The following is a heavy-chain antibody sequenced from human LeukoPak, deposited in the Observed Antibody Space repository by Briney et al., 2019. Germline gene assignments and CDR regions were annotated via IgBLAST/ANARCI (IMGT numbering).Heavy chain of an antibody. CDR2: IEQDGSEK. Sequence: PGGSLRLSCAASGFTFSSYWMSWVRQAPGKGLEWVANIEQDGSEKYYVDSVKGRFTISRDNAKNSLYLQMNSLRAEDTAVYYCARGSSTYYYDSSGYYYFAFDYWGQGTLVTVSS. J-gene: IGHJ4*02. CDR3: ARGSSTYYYDSSGYYYFAFDY. CDR1: GFTFSSYW. D-gene: IGHD3-22*01. V-gene: IGHV3-7*01.